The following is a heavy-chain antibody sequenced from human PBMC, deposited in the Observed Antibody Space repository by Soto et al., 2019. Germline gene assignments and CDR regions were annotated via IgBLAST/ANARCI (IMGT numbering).Heavy chain of an antibody. D-gene: IGHD2-15*01. V-gene: IGHV3-53*04. CDR3: ARDRCSGGSCRTDY. CDR2: IYSGGST. J-gene: IGHJ4*02. Sequence: GGSLRLSCAASGFTVSSNYMSWVRQAPGKGLEWVSVIYSGGSTYYADSVKGRFTISRHNSKNTLYLQMNSLRAEDTAVYYCARDRCSGGSCRTDYWGQGTLVTVSS. CDR1: GFTVSSNY.